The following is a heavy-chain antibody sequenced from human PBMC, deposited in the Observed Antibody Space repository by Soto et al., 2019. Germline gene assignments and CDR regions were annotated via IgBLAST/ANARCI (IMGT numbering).Heavy chain of an antibody. J-gene: IGHJ5*02. D-gene: IGHD2-8*02. V-gene: IGHV1-2*02. CDR1: GYNFSDYY. CDR2: VSPKSGGT. Sequence: ASVKVSCKASGYNFSDYYIHWVRQAPGQGLEWLGWVSPKSGGTNYAQKFKGRVTMTRDTSSNTVYMDLSGLKSDDTAVFYCAREISGGGTLNWFDPWGQGTLVTVSS. CDR3: AREISGGGTLNWFDP.